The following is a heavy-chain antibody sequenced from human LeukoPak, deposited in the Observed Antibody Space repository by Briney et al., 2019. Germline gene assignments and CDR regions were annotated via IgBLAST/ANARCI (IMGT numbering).Heavy chain of an antibody. CDR3: ARKQYSDY. D-gene: IGHD5-12*01. CDR2: ISSSSSTI. CDR1: GFTFSSYA. V-gene: IGHV3-48*01. J-gene: IGHJ4*02. Sequence: GGSLRLSCAASGFTFSSYAMSWVRQAPGKGLEWVSYISSSSSTIYYADSVKGRFTISRDNAKNSPYLQMNSLRAEDTAVYYCARKQYSDYWGQGTLVTVSS.